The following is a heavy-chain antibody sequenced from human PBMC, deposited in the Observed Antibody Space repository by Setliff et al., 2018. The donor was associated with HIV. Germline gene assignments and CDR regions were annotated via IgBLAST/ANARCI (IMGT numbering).Heavy chain of an antibody. CDR1: GFTVSSNY. CDR2: IYSGGST. CDR3: ASARIPTGGTSTSLDF. J-gene: IGHJ4*02. Sequence: GGSLRLSCAASGFTVSSNYMSWVRQAPGKGLEWVSVIYSGGSTYYADSVRGRFTISRDDSKNTLFLQLNTLRPEDTAVYYCASARIPTGGTSTSLDFWGQGAQVTISS. V-gene: IGHV3-53*05. D-gene: IGHD1-1*01.